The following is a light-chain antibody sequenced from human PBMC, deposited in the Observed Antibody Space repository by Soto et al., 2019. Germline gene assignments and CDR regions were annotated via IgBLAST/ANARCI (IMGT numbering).Light chain of an antibody. CDR3: QQYNNWPRTWT. J-gene: IGKJ1*01. Sequence: EIVRTQSPATLSVSPGERATLSCRASQSVSSNLAWYQQKPGQAPRLLIYGASTRATGIPARFSGSGSGTEVTLTISTLQSEDFAVYYWQQYNNWPRTWTFGQGTKVEIK. CDR2: GAS. V-gene: IGKV3-15*01. CDR1: QSVSSN.